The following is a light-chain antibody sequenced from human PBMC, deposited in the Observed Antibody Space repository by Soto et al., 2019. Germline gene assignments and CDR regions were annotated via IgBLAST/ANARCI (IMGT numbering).Light chain of an antibody. CDR1: QSVSRSY. CDR3: QQYGSSPRT. J-gene: IGKJ1*01. CDR2: GAS. Sequence: EIVLTQSPDTLSLSPGERVTLSCWASQSVSRSYLAWYQQKPGQAPRLLIYGASSRATGIPDRFIGSGSGTDFTLTITRLEPEDFAVYYCQQYGSSPRTFGQGT. V-gene: IGKV3-20*01.